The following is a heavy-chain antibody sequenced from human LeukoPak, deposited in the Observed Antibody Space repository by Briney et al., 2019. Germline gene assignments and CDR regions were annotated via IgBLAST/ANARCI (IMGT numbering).Heavy chain of an antibody. V-gene: IGHV3-21*05. J-gene: IGHJ6*03. CDR1: GFTFSSYS. CDR2: ISSSSSYI. CDR3: ARGRGYYYYYMDV. D-gene: IGHD1-26*01. Sequence: GGSLRLSCSASGFTFSSYSMNWVRQAPGRGLEWVSYISSSSSYIYYADSVKGRFTFSRDNAKNSLYLQMNSLRAEDTAVYYCARGRGYYYYYMDVWGKGTTVTVSS.